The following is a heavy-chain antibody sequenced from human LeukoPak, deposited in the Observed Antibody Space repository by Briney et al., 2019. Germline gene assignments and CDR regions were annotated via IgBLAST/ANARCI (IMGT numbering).Heavy chain of an antibody. D-gene: IGHD6-13*01. CDR1: GFGFSTYS. CDR3: ARVTEAAAFDS. V-gene: IGHV3-21*06. Sequence: GGSLRLSCAASGFGFSTYSMNWVRQAPGKGLEWVSSISRNSRYIYYADSMRGRFTISRDNAKNSLYLQMNSLKPEDTAVYYCARVTEAAAFDSWGQGTLVTVSS. J-gene: IGHJ4*02. CDR2: ISRNSRYI.